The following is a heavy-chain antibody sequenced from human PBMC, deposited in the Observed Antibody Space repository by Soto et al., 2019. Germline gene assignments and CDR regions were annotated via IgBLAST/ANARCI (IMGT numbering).Heavy chain of an antibody. D-gene: IGHD6-13*01. CDR3: AREGGSGSIWYVTAYSYYGTDA. J-gene: IGHJ6*02. CDR1: GGTFSSYA. V-gene: IGHV1-69*13. Sequence: SVKVSCKASGGTFSSYAISWVRQAPGQGLEWMGGIIPIFGTANYAQKFQGRVTITADESTSTAYMELSSLRSEDTAVYYCAREGGSGSIWYVTAYSYYGTDAGGPGATLPFYS. CDR2: IIPIFGTA.